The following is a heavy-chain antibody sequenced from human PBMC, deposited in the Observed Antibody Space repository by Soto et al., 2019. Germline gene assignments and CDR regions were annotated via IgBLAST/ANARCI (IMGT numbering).Heavy chain of an antibody. V-gene: IGHV3-30*02. CDR3: AKDVPGYIFATLDY. CDR2: IMYDGSNK. J-gene: IGHJ4*02. CDR1: GFTFSNYG. D-gene: IGHD2-15*01. Sequence: PGGSLRLSCEASGFTFSNYGMHWVRQAPGKGLEWVAVIMYDGSNKYYAASVKGRFTISRDNSKNTLYLQLNSLRPEDTAVYYCAKDVPGYIFATLDYWGLGTLVTVS.